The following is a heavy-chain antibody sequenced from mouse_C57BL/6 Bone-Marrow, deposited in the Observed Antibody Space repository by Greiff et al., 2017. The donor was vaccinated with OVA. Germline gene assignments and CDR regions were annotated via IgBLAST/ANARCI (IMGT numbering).Heavy chain of an antibody. V-gene: IGHV5-9-1*02. D-gene: IGHD2-5*01. CDR1: GFTFSSYA. Sequence: EVQRVESGEGLVKPGGSLKLSCAASGFTFSSYAMSWVRQTPEKRLEWVAYISSGGDYIYYADTVKGRFTISRDNARNTLYLQMSSLQSEDTAMYYCTRVDSNLPYWGQGTLVTVSA. J-gene: IGHJ3*01. CDR2: ISSGGDYI. CDR3: TRVDSNLPY.